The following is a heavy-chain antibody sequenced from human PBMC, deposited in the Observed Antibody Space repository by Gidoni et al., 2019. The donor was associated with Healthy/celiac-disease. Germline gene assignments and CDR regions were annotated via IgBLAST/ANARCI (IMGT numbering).Heavy chain of an antibody. J-gene: IGHJ3*02. CDR1: GFTFRSYG. D-gene: IGHD1-26*01. CDR3: ARHLSGSYWDGAFDI. CDR2: IWYGGSHK. V-gene: IGHV3-33*01. Sequence: QVQLVESGGGVVQPGRSLRLSCAASGFTFRSYGMHWVRQAPGKGLEWVAVIWYGGSHKYYADSVKGRFTISRDNSKNTLYLQMNSLRAEDTAVYYCARHLSGSYWDGAFDIWGQGTMVTVSS.